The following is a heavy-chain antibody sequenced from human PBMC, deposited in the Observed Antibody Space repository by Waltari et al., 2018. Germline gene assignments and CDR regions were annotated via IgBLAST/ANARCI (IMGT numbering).Heavy chain of an antibody. CDR2: IYYSGST. Sequence: QLPLQESGPGLVKPSETLSLTCTVSGGSIRSSSYYWRWIRQPTGKGRGWIGSIYYSGSTYYNPSLKSRVTISVDTSKNQCSLKLSSVTAADTAVYYCARHFLDYYDRSQGAFDIWGQGTMVTVSS. J-gene: IGHJ3*02. CDR1: GGSIRSSSYY. D-gene: IGHD3-22*01. CDR3: ARHFLDYYDRSQGAFDI. V-gene: IGHV4-39*01.